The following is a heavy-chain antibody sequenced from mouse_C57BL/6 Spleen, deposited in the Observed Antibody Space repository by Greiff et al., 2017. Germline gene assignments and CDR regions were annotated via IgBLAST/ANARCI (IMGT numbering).Heavy chain of an antibody. J-gene: IGHJ1*03. Sequence: ESGPGMVKPSQSLSLTCTVTGYSITSGYDWHWIRHFPGNKLEWMGYISYSGSTNYNPSLKSRISITHDTSKNHFFLKLNSVTTEDTATYYCARNGDYGIYFDVWGTGTTVTVSS. CDR2: ISYSGST. D-gene: IGHD1-1*01. V-gene: IGHV3-1*01. CDR3: ARNGDYGIYFDV. CDR1: GYSITSGYD.